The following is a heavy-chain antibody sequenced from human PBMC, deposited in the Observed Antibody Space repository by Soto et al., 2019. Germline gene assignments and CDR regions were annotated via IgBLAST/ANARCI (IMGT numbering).Heavy chain of an antibody. J-gene: IGHJ6*02. CDR3: ARDGIRFLERLTGDYYYYGMDV. D-gene: IGHD3-3*01. Sequence: GSLRLSCAASGFTFSSYSMNWVRQAPGKGLERVSYISSSSSTIYYADSVKGRFTISRDNAKNSLYLQMNSLRDEDTAVYYCARDGIRFLERLTGDYYYYGMDVWGQGTTVTVSS. CDR2: ISSSSSTI. CDR1: GFTFSSYS. V-gene: IGHV3-48*02.